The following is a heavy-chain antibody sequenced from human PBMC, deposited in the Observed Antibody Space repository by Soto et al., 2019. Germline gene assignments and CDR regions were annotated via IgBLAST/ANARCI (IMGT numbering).Heavy chain of an antibody. CDR2: IRSKANSYAT. CDR1: GFTFSGSA. CDR3: TRTYYDFWSGLLPYV. Sequence: EVQLVESGGGLVQPGGSLKLSCAASGFTFSGSAMHWVRQASGKGLEWVGRIRSKANSYATAYAASVKGRFTISRDDSKNTAYLQMNSLKTEDTAVYYCTRTYYDFWSGLLPYVWGQGTTVTVSS. V-gene: IGHV3-73*02. J-gene: IGHJ6*02. D-gene: IGHD3-3*01.